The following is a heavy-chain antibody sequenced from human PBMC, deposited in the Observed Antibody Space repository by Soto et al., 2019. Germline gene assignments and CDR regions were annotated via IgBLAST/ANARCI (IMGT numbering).Heavy chain of an antibody. CDR1: GGTFSSYA. CDR3: ARPALGVPAAYPFDY. D-gene: IGHD2-2*01. V-gene: IGHV1-69*06. CDR2: IIPIFGTA. J-gene: IGHJ4*02. Sequence: QVQLVQSGAEVKKPGSSVKVSCKASGGTFSSYAISWVRQAPGQGLEWMGGIIPIFGTANYAQKFQGRVTIYAEKSTSTAHMELGNLRTGDTAVYYCARPALGVPAAYPFDYWGQGTLVTVSS.